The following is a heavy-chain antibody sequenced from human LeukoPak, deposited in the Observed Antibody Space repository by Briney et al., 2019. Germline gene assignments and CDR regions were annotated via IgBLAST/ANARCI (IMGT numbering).Heavy chain of an antibody. D-gene: IGHD1-26*01. CDR1: GYTFTGHY. CDR2: INPNNGGT. V-gene: IGHV1-2*02. Sequence: ASVKVSCKASGYTFTGHYMHWVRQAPGQGLEWMGWINPNNGGTNYAQKFQGRVAMTRDTSISTAYMELSRLRSDDTAVYYCARGYALYSGRYIDFDYWGQGTLVTVSS. J-gene: IGHJ4*02. CDR3: ARGYALYSGRYIDFDY.